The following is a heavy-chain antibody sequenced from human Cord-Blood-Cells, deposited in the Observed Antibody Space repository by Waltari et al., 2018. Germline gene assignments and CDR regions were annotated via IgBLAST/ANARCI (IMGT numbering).Heavy chain of an antibody. Sequence: VQLVAAGGGLVKTGGSLSLSCSASGFTFTSPSLTWVRQAPGKGLEWVSSISSSSSYIYYADSVKGRFTISRDNAKNSLYLQMNSLRAEDTAVYYCVLMYSNAFDIWGQGTMVTVSS. V-gene: IGHV3-21*01. J-gene: IGHJ3*02. CDR3: VLMYSNAFDI. D-gene: IGHD4-4*01. CDR1: GFTFTSPS. CDR2: ISSSSSYI.